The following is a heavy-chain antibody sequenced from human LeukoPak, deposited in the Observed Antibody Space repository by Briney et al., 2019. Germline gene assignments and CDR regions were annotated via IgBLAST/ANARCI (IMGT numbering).Heavy chain of an antibody. Sequence: GASVKVSCKASGYTFTGYYMHWVRQAPGQGLEWMGWINPNSGGTNYAQKFQGRVTMTRDTSISTAYMELSRLRSDDTAVYYCARLLTGTTSSFDPWGQGTLVTVSS. CDR3: ARLLTGTTSSFDP. J-gene: IGHJ5*02. CDR1: GYTFTGYY. V-gene: IGHV1-2*02. D-gene: IGHD1-7*01. CDR2: INPNSGGT.